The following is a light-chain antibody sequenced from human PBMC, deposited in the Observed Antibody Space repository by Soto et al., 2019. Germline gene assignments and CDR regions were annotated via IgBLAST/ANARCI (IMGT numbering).Light chain of an antibody. CDR2: KAS. Sequence: DIQMTQSPSTLSGSVGDRVTITCRASQTISSWLAWYQQKPGKAPKLLIYKASTLKSGVPSRFSGSGSGTDFSLTIRRLEPDDFAVYYCQKYGNFWTFGQGTKVDI. J-gene: IGKJ1*01. CDR1: QTISSW. V-gene: IGKV1-5*03. CDR3: QKYGNFWT.